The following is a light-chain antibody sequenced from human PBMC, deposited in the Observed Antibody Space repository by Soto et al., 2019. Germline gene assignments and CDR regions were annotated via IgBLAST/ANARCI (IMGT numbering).Light chain of an antibody. CDR3: QQSYSTPYT. CDR1: QSISNY. J-gene: IGKJ2*01. CDR2: AAS. Sequence: DIQMTQSPSSLSASVGDRVTITCRASQSISNYLNWYQRKPGKAPELLIHAASSLQSGVPSRFSGSGSGTDFTLTISSLQPEDFATYYCQQSYSTPYTFGQGTNLEIK. V-gene: IGKV1-39*01.